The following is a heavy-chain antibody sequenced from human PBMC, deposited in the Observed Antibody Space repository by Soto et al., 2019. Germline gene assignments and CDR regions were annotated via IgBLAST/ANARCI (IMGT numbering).Heavy chain of an antibody. CDR1: GFTFSSYW. CDR3: ARDLRFLGEFDY. CDR2: IKEDGSEK. Sequence: PGGSLRLSCAASGFTFSSYWMSWVRQAPGKGLEWVANIKEDGSEKYYVDSVKGRFTISRDNTKNSLYLQMNSLRAEDAAVYYCARDLRFLGEFDYWGQGILVTVSS. D-gene: IGHD3-16*01. J-gene: IGHJ4*02. V-gene: IGHV3-7*01.